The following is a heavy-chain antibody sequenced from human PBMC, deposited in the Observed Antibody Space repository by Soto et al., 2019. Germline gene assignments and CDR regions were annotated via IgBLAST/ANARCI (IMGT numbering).Heavy chain of an antibody. J-gene: IGHJ6*02. CDR1: GYTFTGYY. V-gene: IGHV1-2*02. CDR2: INPNSGGT. CDR3: ARGSCSSTICYLYYYYGMDV. D-gene: IGHD2-2*01. Sequence: ASVKVSCKASGYTFTGYYMHWVRQAPGQGLEWMGWINPNSGGTNYAQKFQGRVTMTRDTSISTAYMELSRLRSDDTAVYYCARGSCSSTICYLYYYYGMDVWGQGTTVTVSS.